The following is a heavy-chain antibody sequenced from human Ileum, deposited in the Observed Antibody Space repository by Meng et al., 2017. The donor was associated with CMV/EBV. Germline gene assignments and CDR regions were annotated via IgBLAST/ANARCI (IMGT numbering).Heavy chain of an antibody. CDR3: ARGPSGSNYFSGDY. Sequence: LTGAASAFTFSAHWMHWVRQAPGKGLVWVSRIKSDGSVTNYADSVKGRFTVSRDNAKNTLYLQMNSLRVEDTAVYYCARGPSGSNYFSGDYWGQGILVTVSS. D-gene: IGHD2/OR15-2a*01. V-gene: IGHV3-74*01. J-gene: IGHJ4*02. CDR2: IKSDGSVT. CDR1: AFTFSAHW.